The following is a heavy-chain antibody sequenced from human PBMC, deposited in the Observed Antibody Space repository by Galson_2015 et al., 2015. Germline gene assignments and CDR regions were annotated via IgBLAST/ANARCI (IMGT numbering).Heavy chain of an antibody. CDR1: GVAFCSDG. D-gene: IGHD6-13*01. Sequence: SLRLPCGAAGVAFCSDGLCCGRQAPGGGREGGAVVSYDGGNKYYADSVKGRFTISRDNSKNTLYLQMNSLRAEDTAVYYCAKDGPVAAAGTAAYFDYWGQGTLVTVSS. V-gene: IGHV3-30*18. CDR3: AKDGPVAAAGTAAYFDY. J-gene: IGHJ4*02. CDR2: VSYDGGNK.